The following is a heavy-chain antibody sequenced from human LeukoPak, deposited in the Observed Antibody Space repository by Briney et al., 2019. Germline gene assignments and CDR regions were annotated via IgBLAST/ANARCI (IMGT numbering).Heavy chain of an antibody. CDR1: GIAFSNTA. CDR3: GKDGGQYSSGPEFDP. J-gene: IGHJ5*02. V-gene: IGHV3-23*01. D-gene: IGHD6-19*01. Sequence: GGSPRLSCAASGIAFSNTAMNWARQSPGRGLEWVSAISGGGERTFYADSVKGRFSISRDNSKNMLYLQMNSLRADDTAIYYCGKDGGQYSSGPEFDPRGQGALVTVSS. CDR2: ISGGGERT.